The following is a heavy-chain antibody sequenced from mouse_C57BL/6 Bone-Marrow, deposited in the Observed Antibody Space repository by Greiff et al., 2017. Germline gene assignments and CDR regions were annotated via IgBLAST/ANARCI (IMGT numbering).Heavy chain of an antibody. CDR2: INPNNGGT. V-gene: IGHV1-26*01. CDR1: GYTFTDYY. D-gene: IGHD2-3*01. Sequence: EVQLQQSGPELVKPGASVKISCKASGYTFTDYYMNWVKQSHGKSLEWIGDINPNNGGTSYNQKFKGKATLTVDKSSSTAYMELRSLTSEDSAVYYCARDGYYVPYYYAMDYWGQGTSGTVSS. CDR3: ARDGYYVPYYYAMDY. J-gene: IGHJ4*01.